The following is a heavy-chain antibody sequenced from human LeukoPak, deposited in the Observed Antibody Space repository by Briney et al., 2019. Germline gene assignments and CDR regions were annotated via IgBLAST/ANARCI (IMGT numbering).Heavy chain of an antibody. V-gene: IGHV1-69*04. CDR2: IIPILGIA. J-gene: IGHJ3*02. CDR1: GGTFSSYA. Sequence: SVKVSCKASGGTFSSYAISWVRQAPGQGLEWMGRIIPILGIANYAQKFQGRVTITADKSTSTAYMELSSLRSEDTAVYYCASEMKTYYCDSSGYQLGDDAFDIWGQGTMVTVSS. CDR3: ASEMKTYYCDSSGYQLGDDAFDI. D-gene: IGHD3-22*01.